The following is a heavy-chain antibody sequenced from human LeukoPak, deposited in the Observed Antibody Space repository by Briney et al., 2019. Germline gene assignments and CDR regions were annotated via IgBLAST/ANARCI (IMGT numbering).Heavy chain of an antibody. Sequence: GGSLRLSCTASGFTFSNYWMSWLRQAPGKGLEWVANIRQDGNEKYYVDSVKGRSTISRDNAQNSLYLQLNSLRAEDTAVYYCARDLNGPSFYWGQGTLVTVSS. J-gene: IGHJ4*02. D-gene: IGHD2-8*01. CDR3: ARDLNGPSFY. CDR2: IRQDGNEK. CDR1: GFTFSNYW. V-gene: IGHV3-7*01.